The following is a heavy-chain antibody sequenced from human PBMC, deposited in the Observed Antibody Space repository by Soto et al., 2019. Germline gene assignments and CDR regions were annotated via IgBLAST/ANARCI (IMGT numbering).Heavy chain of an antibody. J-gene: IGHJ4*02. CDR3: AKDQGLLRYFDWLLPNN. CDR1: GFTFSSYA. V-gene: IGHV3-23*01. CDR2: ISGSGGST. D-gene: IGHD3-9*01. Sequence: GGSLRLSCAASGFTFSSYAMSWVRQAPGKGLEWVSAISGSGGSTYYADSVKGRFTISRDNSKNTLYLQMNSLRAEDTAVYYCAKDQGLLRYFDWLLPNNWGQGTLVTVSS.